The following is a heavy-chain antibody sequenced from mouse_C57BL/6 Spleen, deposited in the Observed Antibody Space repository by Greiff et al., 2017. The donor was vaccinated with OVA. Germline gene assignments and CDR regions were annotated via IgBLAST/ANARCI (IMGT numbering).Heavy chain of an antibody. CDR3: TSRGVFFSNCARWAMGH. CDR1: GYTFTDYE. D-gene: IGHD2-5*01. Sequence: QVQLQQSGAELVRPGASVTLSCKASGYTFTDYEMHWVKQTPVHGLEWIGAIDPETGGTAYNQKFKGKAILTADKSSSTAYMELRSLTSEDSAVDFGTSRGVFFSNCARWAMGHWGQGPPATVSS. V-gene: IGHV1-15*01. J-gene: IGHJ4*01. CDR2: IDPETGGT.